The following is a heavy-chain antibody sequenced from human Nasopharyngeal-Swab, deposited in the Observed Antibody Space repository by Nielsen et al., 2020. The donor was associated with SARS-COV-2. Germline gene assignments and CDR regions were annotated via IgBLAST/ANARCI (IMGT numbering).Heavy chain of an antibody. CDR2: ISAYNGNT. Sequence: ASVKVSCKASGYTFTSYGISWVRRAPGQGLEWMGWISAYNGNTNYAQKLQGRVTMTTDTSTSTAYMELRSLRSDDTAVYYCARRDSSGWHVDYWGQGTLVTVSS. V-gene: IGHV1-18*01. CDR3: ARRDSSGWHVDY. CDR1: GYTFTSYG. J-gene: IGHJ4*02. D-gene: IGHD6-19*01.